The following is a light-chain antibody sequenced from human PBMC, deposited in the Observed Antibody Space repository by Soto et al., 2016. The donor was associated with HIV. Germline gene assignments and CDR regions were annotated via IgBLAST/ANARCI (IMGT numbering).Light chain of an antibody. CDR2: DDS. V-gene: IGLV3-21*03. J-gene: IGLJ3*02. CDR3: QVWDSSSNPWV. CDR1: NIGSES. Sequence: SYELAQPPSVSVAPGKTARITCGGENIGSESVHWYQQKPGQAPALVVHDDSVRPSGIPERFSGSNSGNTATLTISRVEVGDEADYYCQVWDSSSNPWVFGGGTKLTVL.